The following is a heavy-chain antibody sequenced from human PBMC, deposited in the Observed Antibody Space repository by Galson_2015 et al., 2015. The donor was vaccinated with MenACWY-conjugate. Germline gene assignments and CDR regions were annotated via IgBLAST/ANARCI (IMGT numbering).Heavy chain of an antibody. Sequence: SLRLSCAASGFTFSSYSMNWVRQAPGKGLEWVSYISSSSSTIYYADSVKGRFTISRDNAKNSLYLQMNSLRDEDTAVYYCARVSSGYYVNFQRRGQGTLVTVSS. CDR1: GFTFSSYS. V-gene: IGHV3-48*02. J-gene: IGHJ1*01. CDR2: ISSSSSTI. CDR3: ARVSSGYYVNFQR. D-gene: IGHD3-22*01.